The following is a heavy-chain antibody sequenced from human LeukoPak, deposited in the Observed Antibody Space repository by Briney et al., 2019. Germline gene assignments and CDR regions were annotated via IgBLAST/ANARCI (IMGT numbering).Heavy chain of an antibody. D-gene: IGHD6-13*01. CDR3: ARDLYPGYSSSWYQSDYYYMDV. CDR1: GYTFTSYG. CDR2: ISAYNGNT. Sequence: ASVKVSCKASGYTFTSYGISWVRQAPGQGLEWMGWISAYNGNTNYAQKLQGRVTMTTDTSTSTAYMELRSLRSDDTAVYYCARDLYPGYSSSWYQSDYYYMDVWGKGTTVTVSS. V-gene: IGHV1-18*01. J-gene: IGHJ6*03.